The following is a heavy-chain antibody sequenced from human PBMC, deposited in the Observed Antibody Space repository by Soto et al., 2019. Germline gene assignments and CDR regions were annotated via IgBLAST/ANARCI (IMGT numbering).Heavy chain of an antibody. Sequence: EVQLLESGGGLTQPGESLRLSCAASGFTFSSYAMSWVRQAPGKGLEWVSGISGSGGNKYYVDSVKGRFTISRDNSKNTLYLQMNSLRAEDTAVYYCANARYYSGNWYGFYSWGQGTLVTVSS. CDR3: ANARYYSGNWYGFYS. CDR2: ISGSGGNK. CDR1: GFTFSSYA. J-gene: IGHJ4*02. V-gene: IGHV3-23*01. D-gene: IGHD6-13*01.